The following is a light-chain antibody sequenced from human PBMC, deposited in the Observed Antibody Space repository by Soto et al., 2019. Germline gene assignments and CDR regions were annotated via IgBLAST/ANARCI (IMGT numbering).Light chain of an antibody. V-gene: IGKV4-1*01. CDR2: RAP. CDR1: QSVLYSSNNKNY. CDR3: QQYYSTPWT. Sequence: DIVMTQSPDSLAVSLGERATINCKSSQSVLYSSNNKNYFAWYQQKPGQPPKLLISRAPTREAGVPARLSGSGSGTDCPLTISSLQTEDVAVYYCQQYYSTPWTFGQGTKVEIK. J-gene: IGKJ1*01.